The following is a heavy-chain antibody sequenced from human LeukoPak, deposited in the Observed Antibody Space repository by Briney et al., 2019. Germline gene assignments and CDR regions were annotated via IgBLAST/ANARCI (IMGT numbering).Heavy chain of an antibody. CDR1: GGSISSSSYY. D-gene: IGHD6-19*01. CDR3: ARHVVAVAGTNPYYYYYYMDV. CDR2: IYYSGST. J-gene: IGHJ6*03. V-gene: IGHV4-39*01. Sequence: PSETLSLTCTVSGGSISSSSYYWGWICQPPGKGLEWIGSIYYSGSTYYNPSLKSRVTISVDTSKNQFSLKLSSVTAADTAVYYCARHVVAVAGTNPYYYYYYMDVWGKGTTVTVSS.